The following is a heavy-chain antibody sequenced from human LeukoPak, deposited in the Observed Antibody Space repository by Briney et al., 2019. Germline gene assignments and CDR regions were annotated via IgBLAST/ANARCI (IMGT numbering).Heavy chain of an antibody. CDR3: ARLGEFVVVTASPHSYYMDV. J-gene: IGHJ6*03. CDR1: GGFLSSYY. CDR2: IYYIGST. V-gene: IGHV4-39*07. Sequence: SETLSLTCTVSGGFLSSYYWGWIRQPPGKVLEWVGSIYYIGSTYDNPCLKSRVAISVDTCKNQFYLKLRSVTAADTAVYYCARLGEFVVVTASPHSYYMDVWGKGTTVTVSS. D-gene: IGHD2-21*02.